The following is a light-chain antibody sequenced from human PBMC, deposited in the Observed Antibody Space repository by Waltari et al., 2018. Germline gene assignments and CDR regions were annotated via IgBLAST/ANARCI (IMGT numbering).Light chain of an antibody. CDR3: AAWDDSLSGVV. V-gene: IGLV1-47*01. J-gene: IGLJ2*01. CDR1: SSTIGSNS. CDR2: RNN. Sequence: QSVLTQPPSASGTPGQRATISCSGGSSTIGSNSVSCYQQLPGTAPKLLIYRNNQRPSGVPDRFSGSKSGTSASLAISGLRSEDEADYYCAAWDDSLSGVVFGGGTKLTVL.